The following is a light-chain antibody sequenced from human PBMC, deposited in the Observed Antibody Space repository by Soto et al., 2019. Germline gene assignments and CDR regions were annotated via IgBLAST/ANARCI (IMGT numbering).Light chain of an antibody. CDR1: QSISSN. J-gene: IGKJ1*01. CDR3: QQYNNWPPWT. Sequence: EIVLTQSPATLSVSPGERATLSCRASQSISSNLAWYQQTPGQAPRLLIYGASTRATGITGRFSVSGPGTGFKLTISSPQSKALAVYYGQQYNNWPPWTFGQGTKVEIK. V-gene: IGKV3-15*01. CDR2: GAS.